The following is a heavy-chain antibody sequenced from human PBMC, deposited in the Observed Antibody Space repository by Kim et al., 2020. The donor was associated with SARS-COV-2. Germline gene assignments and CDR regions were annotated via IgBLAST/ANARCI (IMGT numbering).Heavy chain of an antibody. Sequence: GGSLRLSCAASGFTFDDYAMHWVRQAPGKGLEWVSGISWNSGSIGYADSVKGRFTISRDNAKNSLYLQMNSLRAEDTALYYCAKDTQHTHLGGMDVWGQGTTVTVSS. CDR1: GFTFDDYA. V-gene: IGHV3-9*01. CDR3: AKDTQHTHLGGMDV. D-gene: IGHD1-1*01. J-gene: IGHJ6*02. CDR2: ISWNSGSI.